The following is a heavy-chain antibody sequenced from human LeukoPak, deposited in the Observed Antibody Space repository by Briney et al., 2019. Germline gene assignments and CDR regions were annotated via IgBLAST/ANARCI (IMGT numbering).Heavy chain of an antibody. D-gene: IGHD2-15*01. V-gene: IGHV5-51*01. CDR3: ARRASWGCSGGSCFDY. Sequence: GESLKISCKGSGYSFTSYWIGWVRQMPGKGLEWMGIIYPGDSDTRYSPSFQGQVTISADKSISTAYLQWSSLKASDTAMYYCARRASWGCSGGSCFDYWGQGTLVTVSS. J-gene: IGHJ4*02. CDR2: IYPGDSDT. CDR1: GYSFTSYW.